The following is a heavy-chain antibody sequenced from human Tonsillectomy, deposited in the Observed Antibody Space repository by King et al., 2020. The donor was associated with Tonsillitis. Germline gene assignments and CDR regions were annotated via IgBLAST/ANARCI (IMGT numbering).Heavy chain of an antibody. CDR1: NYFISSGYF. Sequence: VQLQESGPGLVKPAETLSLTCAVSNYFISSGYFWGWVRQPPGKGLEWIAHMFHSGTTYYNPTLKSRVTISVDTSRKQLSLWLSSVTAADTAVDYCARLEGWDRAGQTFRCWGQGTLVTVSS. CDR2: MFHSGTT. V-gene: IGHV4-38-2*01. D-gene: IGHD1-26*01. CDR3: ARLEGWDRAGQTFRC. J-gene: IGHJ4*02.